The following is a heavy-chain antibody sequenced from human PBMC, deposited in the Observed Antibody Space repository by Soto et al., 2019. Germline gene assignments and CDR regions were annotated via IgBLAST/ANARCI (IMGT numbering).Heavy chain of an antibody. J-gene: IGHJ5*02. D-gene: IGHD6-13*01. V-gene: IGHV4-30-2*01. Sequence: SETLSLTCAVSGGSISSCGYSWSLIRQPPGKGLEGIGYIYHSGSIYYNPSLKSRVTISVDRSKNQFSLKLSSVTAAATAVYYCARERPDGSRLDPWGQGTLVTVSS. CDR1: GGSISSCGYS. CDR2: IYHSGSI. CDR3: ARERPDGSRLDP.